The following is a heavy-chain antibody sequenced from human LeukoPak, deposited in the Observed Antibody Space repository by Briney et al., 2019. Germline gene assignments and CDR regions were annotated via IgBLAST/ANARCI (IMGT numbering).Heavy chain of an antibody. Sequence: QPGGSLRLSCAASGFTFSAYSMNWIRQTPRKGLEWLAYISSSGSSIDYADSVGGRFTISRDDAKNSLFLQMNSLRDEDTAVYYCVRGICGASCSRGRYFDLWGRGTLVTVSS. V-gene: IGHV3-48*02. CDR2: ISSSGSSI. D-gene: IGHD2-21*01. CDR3: VRGICGASCSRGRYFDL. J-gene: IGHJ2*01. CDR1: GFTFSAYS.